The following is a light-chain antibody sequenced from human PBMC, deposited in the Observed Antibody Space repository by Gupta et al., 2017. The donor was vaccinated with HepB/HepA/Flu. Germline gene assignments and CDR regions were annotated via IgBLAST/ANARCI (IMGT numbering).Light chain of an antibody. V-gene: IGKV2-28*01. CDR3: MQALQTPPT. CDR2: LGS. J-gene: IGKJ1*01. Sequence: DIMMTQSLLSLPVTPGEPASLSCRSSQRLLHSNGNNYWDWYLQKPGQSPQLLIYLGSNRASGVPDRFSGSGAGTNFTLEISRGEAEDVGVYYCMQALQTPPTFGQGTKVEIK. CDR1: QRLLHSNGNNY.